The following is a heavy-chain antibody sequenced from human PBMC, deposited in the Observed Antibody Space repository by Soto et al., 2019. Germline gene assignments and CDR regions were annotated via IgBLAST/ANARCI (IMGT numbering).Heavy chain of an antibody. CDR2: IIPIFGTA. J-gene: IGHJ5*02. Sequence: ASVQVSCKASGGTFSSYAISWVRQAPGQGLEWMGGIIPIFGTANYAQKFQGRVTITADESTSTAYMELSSLRSEDTAVYYCAXDXDGVWFDPWGQGTLVTVSS. CDR3: AXDXDGVWFDP. D-gene: IGHD3-16*01. V-gene: IGHV1-69*13. CDR1: GGTFSSYA.